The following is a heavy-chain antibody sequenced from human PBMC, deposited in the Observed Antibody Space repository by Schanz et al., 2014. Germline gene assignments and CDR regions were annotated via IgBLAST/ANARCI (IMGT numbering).Heavy chain of an antibody. CDR3: AKGGSALDD. CDR1: GFTFSSYG. CDR2: IRYDGSKK. D-gene: IGHD3-16*01. V-gene: IGHV3-30*02. Sequence: QVQLVESGGGVVQPGGSLRLSCEASGFTFSSYGMHWVRQAPGKGLEWVTFIRYDGSKKYYVDSVKGRFTISRDNSKNTLYLQMNSLRVEDTSVYYRAKGGSALDDWGQGTLVTVSS. J-gene: IGHJ4*02.